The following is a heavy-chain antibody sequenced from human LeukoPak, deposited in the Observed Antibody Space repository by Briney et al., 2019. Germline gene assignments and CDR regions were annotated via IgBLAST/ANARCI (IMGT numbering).Heavy chain of an antibody. J-gene: IGHJ3*02. D-gene: IGHD6-6*01. V-gene: IGHV1-69*01. Sequence: SVKVSCKASGGTFSSYAISWVRQAPGQGLEWMGGIIPIFGTANYAQKFQGRVTITADESTSTAYMELSSLRSEDTAAYYCARGAYSSYHEDDAFDIWGQGTMVTVSS. CDR3: ARGAYSSYHEDDAFDI. CDR1: GGTFSSYA. CDR2: IIPIFGTA.